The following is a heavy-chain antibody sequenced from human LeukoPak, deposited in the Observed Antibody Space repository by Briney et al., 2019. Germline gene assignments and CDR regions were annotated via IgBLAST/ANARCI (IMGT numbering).Heavy chain of an antibody. CDR3: ARAHLGFTYYYGMDV. Sequence: GGSLRLSCAASGFTFSSYAMHWVRQAPGKGLEWVAVISYDGSNKYYADSVKGRFTISRDNSKNTLYLQMNSLRAEDTAVYYCARAHLGFTYYYGMDVWGQGTTVTVSS. V-gene: IGHV3-30-3*01. CDR2: ISYDGSNK. D-gene: IGHD5-12*01. J-gene: IGHJ6*02. CDR1: GFTFSSYA.